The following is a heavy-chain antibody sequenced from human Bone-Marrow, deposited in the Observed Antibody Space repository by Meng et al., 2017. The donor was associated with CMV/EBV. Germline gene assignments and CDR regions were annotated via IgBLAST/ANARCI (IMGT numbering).Heavy chain of an antibody. CDR3: ARDRWFDP. Sequence: GESLKISCAASGFTFSSYDMHWVRQAPGQGLEWMGWINPNSGGTNYAQKFQGRVTMTRDTSISTAYMGLSRLRSDDTAVYYCARDRWFDPWGQGTLVTVSS. V-gene: IGHV1-2*02. J-gene: IGHJ5*02. CDR2: INPNSGGT. CDR1: GFTFSSYD.